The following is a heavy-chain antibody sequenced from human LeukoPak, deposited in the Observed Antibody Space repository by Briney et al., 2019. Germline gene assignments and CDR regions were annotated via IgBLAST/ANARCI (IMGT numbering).Heavy chain of an antibody. CDR1: GGSLSGYY. D-gene: IGHD3-3*01. Sequence: SETLSLTCAVYGGSLSGYYWSGIRQPPGKGLEWIGEINHSGSTNYNPSLKSRVTISVDTSKNQFSLKLSSVTAADTAVYYCARGHYDFWSGYPHYYYYYYMDVWGKGTTVTVSS. CDR2: INHSGST. CDR3: ARGHYDFWSGYPHYYYYYYMDV. J-gene: IGHJ6*03. V-gene: IGHV4-34*01.